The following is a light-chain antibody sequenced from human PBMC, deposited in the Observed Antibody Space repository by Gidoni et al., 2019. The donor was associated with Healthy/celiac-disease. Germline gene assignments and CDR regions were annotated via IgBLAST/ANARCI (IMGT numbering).Light chain of an antibody. CDR3: QQYYSTLR. CDR2: WAS. J-gene: IGKJ2*03. CDR1: QSVLYSSNNKNY. V-gene: IGKV4-1*01. Sequence: DIVMNQSPDSLAVSLGERATINCKSSQSVLYSSNNKNYLAWYQQKPGQPPKLLIYWASTRESGVPDRFSGSGSGTDFTLTISSLQAEDVAVYYCQQYYSTLRFGQGTKLEIK.